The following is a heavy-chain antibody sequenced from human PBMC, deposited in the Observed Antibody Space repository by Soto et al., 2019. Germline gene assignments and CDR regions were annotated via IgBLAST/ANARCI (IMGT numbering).Heavy chain of an antibody. CDR1: GHTFTSYA. D-gene: IGHD4-17*01. CDR2: INAGNGNT. J-gene: IGHJ1*01. CDR3: ARPQYGDYFWDFQH. V-gene: IGHV1-3*01. Sequence: ASVKVSCKASGHTFTSYAMHWVRQAHGQRLEWMGWINAGNGNTKYSQKFQGRVTITRDTSASTAYMELSSLRSEDTAVYYCARPQYGDYFWDFQHWGQGTLVTVSS.